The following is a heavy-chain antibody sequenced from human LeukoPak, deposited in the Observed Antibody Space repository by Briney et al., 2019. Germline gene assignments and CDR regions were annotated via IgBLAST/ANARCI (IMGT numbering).Heavy chain of an antibody. J-gene: IGHJ4*02. CDR3: ATQVGAARTYFDY. Sequence: SETLSLTCAVSGGSIRSSSYYWGWIRQPPGKGLEWIGSIYYCGTTYYNPSLKSRVTISVDTSKNQFSLNLNSVTAADTAVYYCATQVGAARTYFDYWGQGTLVTVSS. D-gene: IGHD6-6*01. V-gene: IGHV4-39*01. CDR1: GGSIRSSSYY. CDR2: IYYCGTT.